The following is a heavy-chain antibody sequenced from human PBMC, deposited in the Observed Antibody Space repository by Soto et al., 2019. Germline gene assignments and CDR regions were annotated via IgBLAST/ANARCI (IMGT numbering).Heavy chain of an antibody. CDR3: VKDWSGDKCPCLDV. J-gene: IGHJ6*02. CDR2: ISGGTT. Sequence: EVQLLESGGGSVQPGGSLRLSCATSGFTFSNYAMTWVRQAPGEGLEWVSTISGGTTYYADSVKGRFTISRDNPKKTLELQMNSLRAEDTAVYYCVKDWSGDKCPCLDVWGQGTTVTVSS. D-gene: IGHD3-3*01. CDR1: GFTFSNYA. V-gene: IGHV3-23*01.